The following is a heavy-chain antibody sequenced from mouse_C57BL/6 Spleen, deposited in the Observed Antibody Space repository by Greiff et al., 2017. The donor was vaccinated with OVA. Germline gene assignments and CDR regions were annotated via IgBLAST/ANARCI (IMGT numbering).Heavy chain of an antibody. CDR2: IYPGGGDT. V-gene: IGHV1-82*01. Sequence: QVQLQQSGPELVKPGASVKMSCKASGYAFTSYWMHWVKQRPGQGLEWIGRIYPGGGDTNYNEKFKDKATLTADKSSSTAYMQLSSLTSEDSAVYFCATIASVVDGYFDYWGTGTTVTVSS. CDR3: ATIASVVDGYFDY. J-gene: IGHJ1*03. CDR1: GYAFTSYW.